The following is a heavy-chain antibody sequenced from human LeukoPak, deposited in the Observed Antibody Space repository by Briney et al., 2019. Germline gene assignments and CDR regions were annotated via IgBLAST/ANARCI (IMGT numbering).Heavy chain of an antibody. D-gene: IGHD1-26*01. CDR2: IYYSGST. J-gene: IGHJ4*02. V-gene: IGHV4-31*03. Sequence: PSETLSLTCTVSAGSISSGGYYWSWIRQHPGKGLEWIGYIYYSGSTYYNPSLKSRVTISVDTSKNQFSLKMSSVTAADTAVYYCVRGSGSYYYWGQGTLVTVSS. CDR1: AGSISSGGYY. CDR3: VRGSGSYYY.